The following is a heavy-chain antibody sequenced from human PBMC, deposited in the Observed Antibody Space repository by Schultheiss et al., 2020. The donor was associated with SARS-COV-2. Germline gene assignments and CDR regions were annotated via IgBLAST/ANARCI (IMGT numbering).Heavy chain of an antibody. D-gene: IGHD3-22*01. V-gene: IGHV3-30*04. J-gene: IGHJ4*02. Sequence: GGSLRLSCAASGFTFSGSAMHWVRQAPGKGLEWVAVISYDGSNKYYADSVKGRFTISRDNAKNTLYLQMNSLRAEDTAVYYCARASGPAYDSSGLWAPFDYWGQGTLVTVSS. CDR1: GFTFSGSA. CDR2: ISYDGSNK. CDR3: ARASGPAYDSSGLWAPFDY.